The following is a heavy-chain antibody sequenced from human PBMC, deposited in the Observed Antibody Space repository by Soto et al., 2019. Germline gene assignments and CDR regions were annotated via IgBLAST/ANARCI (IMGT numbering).Heavy chain of an antibody. D-gene: IGHD6-19*01. CDR1: GYTFSNFA. Sequence: ASVKVSCKASGYTFSNFAMHWVRQAPGQRLEWMGWINAGNGNTKYSQKFQGRVTITRDTSASTAYMELSSLRSEDTAVYYCARAVAVPADFDYWGQGTLVTVSS. CDR3: ARAVAVPADFDY. CDR2: INAGNGNT. V-gene: IGHV1-3*01. J-gene: IGHJ4*02.